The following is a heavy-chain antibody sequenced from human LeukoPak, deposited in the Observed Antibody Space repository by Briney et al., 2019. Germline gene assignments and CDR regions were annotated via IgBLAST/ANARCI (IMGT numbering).Heavy chain of an antibody. D-gene: IGHD6-13*01. CDR3: ARGGIAAAYGVMDY. Sequence: SETLSLTCAVYGGSFSGYYRSWLRQPPGKGLEGMGEINHSGSTKYNPSLKSGVTISEDKSKNQCSLKLSSVTAADTAVYYCARGGIAAAYGVMDYWGQGTLVTVSS. V-gene: IGHV4-34*01. CDR1: GGSFSGYY. J-gene: IGHJ4*02. CDR2: INHSGST.